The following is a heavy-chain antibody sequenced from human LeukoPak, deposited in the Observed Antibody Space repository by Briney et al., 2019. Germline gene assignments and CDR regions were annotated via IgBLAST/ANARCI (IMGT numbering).Heavy chain of an antibody. J-gene: IGHJ5*02. CDR1: GGSINSYY. D-gene: IGHD4-17*01. CDR3: ARGPLTLTRGFDP. CDR2: IFTSGST. V-gene: IGHV4-4*07. Sequence: PSETLSLTCNVSGGSINSYYWSWIRQPAGKGLEWIGRIFTSGSTNYNPSLKSRVTMSVDTSKNQFSLNLSSVTAADTAVYYCARGPLTLTRGFDPWGQGTLVTVSS.